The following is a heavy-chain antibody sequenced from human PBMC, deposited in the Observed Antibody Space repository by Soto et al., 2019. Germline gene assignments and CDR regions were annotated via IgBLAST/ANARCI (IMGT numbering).Heavy chain of an antibody. J-gene: IGHJ4*02. D-gene: IGHD6-13*01. Sequence: LVQSGAEVKKPGASVKVSCKASGYNLNSYYMYWVRQAPGQTFEWMGIINPTDGKTTYAQKFQGRVTMTRDTSTGTLYMELSSLRSEDTAFYYCVRSRWEYWGQGTLVTVSS. CDR2: INPTDGKT. V-gene: IGHV1-46*02. CDR1: GYNLNSYY. CDR3: VRSRWEY.